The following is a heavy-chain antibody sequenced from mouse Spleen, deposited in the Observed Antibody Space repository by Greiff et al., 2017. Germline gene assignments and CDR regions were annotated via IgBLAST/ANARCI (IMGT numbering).Heavy chain of an antibody. CDR1: GYSITSGYY. CDR2: ISYDGSN. V-gene: IGHV3-6*01. J-gene: IGHJ2*01. CDR3: ARPGYFDY. Sequence: EVQLQESGPGLVKPSQSLSLTCSVTGYSITSGYYWNWIRQFPGNKLEWMGYISYDGSNNYNPSLKNRISITRDTSKNQFFLKLNSVTTEDTATYYCARPGYFDYWGQGTTLTVSS.